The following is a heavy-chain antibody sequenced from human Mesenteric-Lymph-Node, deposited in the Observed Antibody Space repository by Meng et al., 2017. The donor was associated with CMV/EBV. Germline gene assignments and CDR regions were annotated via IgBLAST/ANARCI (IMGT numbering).Heavy chain of an antibody. Sequence: TVTGGSISSGSYYWSWIRQPPGKGLEWIGSIYYSGSTYYNPSLKSRVTISVDTSKNQFSLKLSSVTAADTAVYYCARQYGGSSTYFDYWGQGTLVTVSS. J-gene: IGHJ4*02. CDR3: ARQYGGSSTYFDY. V-gene: IGHV4-39*01. CDR1: GGSISSGSYY. D-gene: IGHD1-26*01. CDR2: IYYSGST.